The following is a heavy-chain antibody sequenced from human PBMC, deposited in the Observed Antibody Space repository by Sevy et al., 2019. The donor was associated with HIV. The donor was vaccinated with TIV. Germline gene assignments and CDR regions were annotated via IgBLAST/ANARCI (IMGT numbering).Heavy chain of an antibody. CDR3: ARGPPNTDYYDSSGYYPAASLDY. D-gene: IGHD3-22*01. CDR1: GFTFSSYG. J-gene: IGHJ4*02. V-gene: IGHV3-33*01. CDR2: IWFDGSNK. Sequence: GGSLRLSCAASGFTFSSYGMHWVRQAPGKGLEWVAVIWFDGSNKYYADSVKGRFTISRDNSKNTLYLQMDSLRAEDTAVYYCARGPPNTDYYDSSGYYPAASLDYWGQGTLVTVSS.